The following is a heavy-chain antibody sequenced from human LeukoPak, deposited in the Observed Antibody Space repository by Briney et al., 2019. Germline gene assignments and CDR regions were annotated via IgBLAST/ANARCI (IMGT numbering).Heavy chain of an antibody. J-gene: IGHJ4*02. Sequence: ASVKVSCKASGYTFTSYDINWVRQATGQGLEWMGWMNPNSGNTGYAQKFQGRVTMTRNTSISTAYMELSSLRSEDTAVYYCARANIVVVVAATRQPPEHWGQGTLVTVSS. CDR1: GYTFTSYD. CDR3: ARANIVVVVAATRQPPEH. CDR2: MNPNSGNT. D-gene: IGHD2-15*01. V-gene: IGHV1-8*01.